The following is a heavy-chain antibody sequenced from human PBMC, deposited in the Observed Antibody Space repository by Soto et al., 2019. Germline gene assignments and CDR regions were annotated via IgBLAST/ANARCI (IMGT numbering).Heavy chain of an antibody. CDR2: IIPILGIA. D-gene: IGHD6-13*01. J-gene: IGHJ4*02. CDR1: GGTFSSYT. V-gene: IGHV1-69*02. Sequence: QVQLVQSGAEVKKPGSSVKVSCKASGGTFSSYTISWVRQDPGHGLEWMGRIIPILGIANYAQKFQGRVTITAAKSTSTAYMELSRLRSEDTAVYYCTRGGNSWYGYWGQGTLVTVSS. CDR3: TRGGNSWYGY.